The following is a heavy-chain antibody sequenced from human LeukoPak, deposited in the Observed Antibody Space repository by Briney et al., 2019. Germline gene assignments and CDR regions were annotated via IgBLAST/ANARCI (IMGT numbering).Heavy chain of an antibody. CDR2: IYQRATV. V-gene: IGHV4-38-2*02. D-gene: IGHD1-26*01. J-gene: IGHJ4*02. Sequence: PSETLSLTCNVSGYSISSGYFWGWVRQAPGKGLEWIGSIYQRATVHYNPSLKSRVTISLDTSKNHFSLNLRSMQASDTAVYYCARSGRGTYFYFDLWGQGTLVTVSS. CDR1: GYSISSGYF. CDR3: ARSGRGTYFYFDL.